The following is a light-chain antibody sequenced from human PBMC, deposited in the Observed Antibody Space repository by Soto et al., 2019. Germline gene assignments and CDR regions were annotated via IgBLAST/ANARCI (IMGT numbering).Light chain of an antibody. V-gene: IGLV2-14*01. CDR3: NSYTSKSTGV. CDR2: EVS. Sequence: QSALTQPASVSGSPGQSITISCTGTSSDVGGYNYVSWYQQHPGKAPKLIIYEVSNRPSGVSNRFSGSKSGNTASLTISGLQADDEADYSCNSYTSKSTGVFGTGTKVTVL. J-gene: IGLJ1*01. CDR1: SSDVGGYNY.